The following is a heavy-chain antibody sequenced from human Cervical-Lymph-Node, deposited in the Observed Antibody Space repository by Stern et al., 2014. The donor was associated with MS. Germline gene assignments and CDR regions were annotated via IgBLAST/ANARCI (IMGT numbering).Heavy chain of an antibody. V-gene: IGHV5-51*01. CDR1: GYNFGDYW. CDR2: IFPADYDS. D-gene: IGHD2-2*01. J-gene: IGHJ6*02. Sequence: EVQLVESGAEVKKPGESLKISCKGSGYNFGDYWIGWVRPKPGKGLEWMGTIFPADYDSRYSPSFEGQVTISADESISTAFLQSSSLKASDTGIYYCARHQPAATFAMDVWGQGTTVIVSS. CDR3: ARHQPAATFAMDV.